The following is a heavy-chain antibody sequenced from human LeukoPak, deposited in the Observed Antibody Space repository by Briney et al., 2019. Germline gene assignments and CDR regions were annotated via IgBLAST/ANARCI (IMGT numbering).Heavy chain of an antibody. CDR3: ARDRSYGDFDY. Sequence: SETLSLTCTVSGGSISSGSYYWSWIRQPAGKGLEWIGRIYTSGSTNYNPSLKSRVTISVDTSKNQFSLKLSSVTAADTAVYYCARDRSYGDFDYWGQGTLVTVSS. CDR2: IYTSGST. D-gene: IGHD1-26*01. V-gene: IGHV4-61*02. CDR1: GGSISSGSYY. J-gene: IGHJ4*02.